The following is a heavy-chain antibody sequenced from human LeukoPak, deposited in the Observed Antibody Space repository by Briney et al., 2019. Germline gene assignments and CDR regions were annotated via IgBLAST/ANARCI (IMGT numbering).Heavy chain of an antibody. CDR3: ARGGCGGDCYDYYGMDV. V-gene: IGHV4-59*08. CDR2: LYYSGNT. J-gene: IGHJ6*02. D-gene: IGHD2-21*02. Sequence: SETLFLTCTVSGGSISSYYWSWIRQPPGKGLEWIGYLYYSGNTNYNPSLMSRVTISVDTSKNQFSPKLSSVTAADTAVYYCARGGCGGDCYDYYGMDVWGQGTTVTVSS. CDR1: GGSISSYY.